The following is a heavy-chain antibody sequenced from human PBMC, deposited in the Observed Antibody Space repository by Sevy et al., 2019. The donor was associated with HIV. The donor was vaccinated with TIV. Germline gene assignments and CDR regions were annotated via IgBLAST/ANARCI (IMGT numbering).Heavy chain of an antibody. V-gene: IGHV4-61*01. CDR2: IYYSGST. Sequence: SETLSLTCTVSGGSVSSGSYYWSWIRQPPGKGLEWIGYIYYSGSTNYNPSLKSRVTLSVDTSKTQFCLKLHSGTAADPAMDYYARAEMATTIQRYYYYIDVWGQGTTVTVSS. CDR3: ARAEMATTIQRYYYYIDV. CDR1: GGSVSSGSYY. D-gene: IGHD5-12*01. J-gene: IGHJ6*03.